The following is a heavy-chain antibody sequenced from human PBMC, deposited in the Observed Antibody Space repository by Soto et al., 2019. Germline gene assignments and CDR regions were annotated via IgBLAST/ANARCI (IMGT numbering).Heavy chain of an antibody. D-gene: IGHD2-15*01. Sequence: GGSLRLSCAASGFTFSNYGMHWVRQAPGKGLEWVSVIWYDGSNKYYADSVKGRYTISRDNSKYTLYLQMISLRAEDTAVYYWARGFSRGYCSGSSCYPPAPFDYWGQGTLVTVS. V-gene: IGHV3-33*01. J-gene: IGHJ4*02. CDR1: GFTFSNYG. CDR3: ARGFSRGYCSGSSCYPPAPFDY. CDR2: IWYDGSNK.